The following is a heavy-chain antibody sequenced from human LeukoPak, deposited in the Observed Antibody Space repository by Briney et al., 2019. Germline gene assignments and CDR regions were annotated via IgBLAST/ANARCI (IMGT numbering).Heavy chain of an antibody. D-gene: IGHD6-13*01. V-gene: IGHV3-11*06. Sequence: GGSLRLSCAASGFTFSDYYMSWIRQAPGKGLEWVSSISSSSSYIYYADSVKGRFTISRDNAKNSLYLQMNSLRAEDTAVYYCARSSSFSFDYWGQGTLVTVSS. CDR3: ARSSSFSFDY. CDR2: ISSSSSYI. J-gene: IGHJ4*02. CDR1: GFTFSDYY.